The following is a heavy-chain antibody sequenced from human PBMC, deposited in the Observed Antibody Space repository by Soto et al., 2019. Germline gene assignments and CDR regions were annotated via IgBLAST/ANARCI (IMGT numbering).Heavy chain of an antibody. CDR2: ISSNGGST. J-gene: IGHJ6*02. D-gene: IGHD3-22*01. Sequence: GGSLRLSCSASGFTFSSYAMHWVRQAPGKGLEYVSAISSNGGSTYYADSVKGRFTISRDNSKNTLYLQMSSLRSEDTAVYYCARARDTMIVVVPNPYYYYYGMDVWGQGTTVTVSS. V-gene: IGHV3-64*04. CDR3: ARARDTMIVVVPNPYYYYYGMDV. CDR1: GFTFSSYA.